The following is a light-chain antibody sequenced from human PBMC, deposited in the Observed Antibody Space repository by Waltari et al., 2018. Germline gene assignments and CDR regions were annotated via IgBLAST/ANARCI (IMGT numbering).Light chain of an antibody. CDR2: AAS. V-gene: IGKV1-9*01. J-gene: IGKJ4*01. Sequence: DIQLTQSPSFLSTSVGDRVTITCRANQDISSYLAWYQQKPGKAPKLLISAASTLQSAFPSRFSGSGSGTEFTLTIRSLQSEDIATYYCQQLLSYPLTFGGGTKVEIK. CDR3: QQLLSYPLT. CDR1: QDISSY.